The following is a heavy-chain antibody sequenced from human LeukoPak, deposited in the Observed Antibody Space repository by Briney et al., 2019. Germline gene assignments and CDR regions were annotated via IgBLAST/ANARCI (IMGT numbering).Heavy chain of an antibody. J-gene: IGHJ4*02. CDR3: ARISVRAVYFDY. D-gene: IGHD3-10*01. V-gene: IGHV3-11*04. Sequence: SGGSLRLSCAASGFTFSDYYMSWIRQAPGKGLEWVSYISSSGSTIYYADSVKGRFTISRDNAKNSLYLQMNSLRAEDTAVYYCARISVRAVYFDYWGQGTLVTVSS. CDR1: GFTFSDYY. CDR2: ISSSGSTI.